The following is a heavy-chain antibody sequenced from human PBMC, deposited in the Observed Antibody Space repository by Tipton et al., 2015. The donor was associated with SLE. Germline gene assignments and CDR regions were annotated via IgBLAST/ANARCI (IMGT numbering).Heavy chain of an antibody. Sequence: GSLRLSCVASGFTFSNAYMAWVRQAPGKGLEWISYINSVGSTIYYADSVKGRFTISRDNAKNSLYLQMNSLRAEDTALYYCAREAMTTIPYYFDSWGQGTLVTVSS. CDR1: GFTFSNAY. V-gene: IGHV3-48*03. CDR2: INSVGSTI. D-gene: IGHD5-24*01. J-gene: IGHJ4*02. CDR3: AREAMTTIPYYFDS.